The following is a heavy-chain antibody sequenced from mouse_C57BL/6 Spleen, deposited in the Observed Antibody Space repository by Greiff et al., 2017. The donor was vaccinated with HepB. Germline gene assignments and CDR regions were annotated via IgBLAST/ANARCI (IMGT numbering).Heavy chain of an antibody. V-gene: IGHV5-16*01. J-gene: IGHJ1*03. CDR3: ARGGLGRYFDV. Sequence: DVKLVESEGGLVQPGSSMKLSCTASGFTFSDYYMAWVRQVPEKGLEWVANINYDGSSTYYLDSLKSRFIISRDNAKNILYLQMSSLKSEDTATYYWARGGLGRYFDVWGTGTTVTVSS. D-gene: IGHD4-1*01. CDR2: INYDGSST. CDR1: GFTFSDYY.